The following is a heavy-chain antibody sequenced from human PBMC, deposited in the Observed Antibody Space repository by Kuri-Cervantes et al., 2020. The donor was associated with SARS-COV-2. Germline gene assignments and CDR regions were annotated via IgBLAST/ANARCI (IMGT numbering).Heavy chain of an antibody. Sequence: GESLKISCAASGFTFSDYYMSWIRQAPGKGLEWVSYISSSSYTNYADSVKGRFTISRDNAKNSLYLQMNSLRAEDTAVYYCARGLGENWFDPWGQGTLVTVSS. J-gene: IGHJ5*02. CDR3: ARGLGENWFDP. CDR1: GFTFSDYY. V-gene: IGHV3-11*05. CDR2: ISSSSYT. D-gene: IGHD3-16*01.